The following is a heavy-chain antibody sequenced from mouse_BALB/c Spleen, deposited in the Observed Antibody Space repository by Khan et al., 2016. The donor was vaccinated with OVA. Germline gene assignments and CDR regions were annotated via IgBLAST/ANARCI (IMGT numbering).Heavy chain of an antibody. Sequence: QVQLKQSGAELARPGASLKMSCKASGYTFTSYTIHWVRQRPGQTLEWIGHINPNNDYTNYNQNFKDKATLIVDKSSSTAYMQLSSLTSEDSAVYYCVREGAYYRSDGWFAYWGQGTLVTVSA. CDR3: VREGAYYRSDGWFAY. CDR2: INPNNDYT. V-gene: IGHV1-4*01. J-gene: IGHJ3*01. CDR1: GYTFTSYT. D-gene: IGHD2-14*01.